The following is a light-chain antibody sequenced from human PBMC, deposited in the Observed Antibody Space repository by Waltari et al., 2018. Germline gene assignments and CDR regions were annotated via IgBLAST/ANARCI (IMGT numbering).Light chain of an antibody. J-gene: IGLJ3*02. V-gene: IGLV2-23*01. Sequence: QSALTQPASVSGSPGQSITISCSATTSDVGNYNLVSGYQQYPGKAPKVMIYDDNRRPSGVSDRFSGSKSGNTASLTISGVQAEDEADYYCCSYAGSYTWVFGGGTKLTVL. CDR3: CSYAGSYTWV. CDR2: DDN. CDR1: TSDVGNYNL.